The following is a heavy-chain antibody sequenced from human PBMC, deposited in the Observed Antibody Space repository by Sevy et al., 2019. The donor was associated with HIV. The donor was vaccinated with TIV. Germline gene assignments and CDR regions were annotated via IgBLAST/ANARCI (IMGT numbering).Heavy chain of an antibody. CDR3: AKDQGAAKYYYDNNRYWDY. D-gene: IGHD3-22*01. V-gene: IGHV3-30*18. CDR1: GFTFSAHG. J-gene: IGHJ4*02. Sequence: GGSLRLSCAASGFTFSAHGMHWVRQAPGKGLEWVALISHDGSDKYYADSVTGRFTISRDNSKNTLYLQMNSLRAEDTAVYYCAKDQGAAKYYYDNNRYWDYWGQGTLVTVSS. CDR2: ISHDGSDK.